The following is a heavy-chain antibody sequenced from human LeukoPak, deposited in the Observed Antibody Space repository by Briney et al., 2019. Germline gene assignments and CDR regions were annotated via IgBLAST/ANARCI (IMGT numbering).Heavy chain of an antibody. Sequence: SETLSLTCAVSGGSISSGGYSWSWIRQRPGKGLEWIGYIYHSGSTYYNPSLTSRVTISVDRSKNQFSLKLSSVIAADTAVYYCARERFLTFDYWGQGTLVTVSS. J-gene: IGHJ4*02. CDR2: IYHSGST. CDR3: ARERFLTFDY. CDR1: GGSISSGGYS. D-gene: IGHD3-3*01. V-gene: IGHV4-30-2*01.